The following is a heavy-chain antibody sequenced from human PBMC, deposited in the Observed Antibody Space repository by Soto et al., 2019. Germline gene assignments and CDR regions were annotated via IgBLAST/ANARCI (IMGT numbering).Heavy chain of an antibody. Sequence: QVQLVESGGGLVKPGGSLRLSCAASGFTFSDYYMSWIRQAPGKGLEWVSYISSSSSYTNYADSVKGRFTIARDNAKNSLYLQLNGLGAGDTALYCCGRDHHRYGGYDYVGYWGQGTLVTVSS. V-gene: IGHV3-11*05. CDR3: GRDHHRYGGYDYVGY. J-gene: IGHJ4*02. CDR2: ISSSSSYT. CDR1: GFTFSDYY. D-gene: IGHD5-12*01.